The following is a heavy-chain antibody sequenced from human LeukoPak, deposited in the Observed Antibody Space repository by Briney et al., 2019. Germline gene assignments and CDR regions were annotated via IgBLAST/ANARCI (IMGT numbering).Heavy chain of an antibody. CDR1: GYTFTGYY. CDR3: ARGNFYGSGSDFQY. D-gene: IGHD3-10*01. V-gene: IGHV1-2*02. Sequence: GASVKVSCTASGYTFTGYYMHWVRQAPGQGLEWMGWISPSSGGTHYVQKFQGRVTMTRDTSISTAYMEMSRLTSGDTAVYYCARGNFYGSGSDFQYWGQGTLVTVSS. CDR2: ISPSSGGT. J-gene: IGHJ4*02.